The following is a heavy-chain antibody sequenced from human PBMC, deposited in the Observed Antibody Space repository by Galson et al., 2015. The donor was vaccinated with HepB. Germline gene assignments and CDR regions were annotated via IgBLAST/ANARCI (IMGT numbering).Heavy chain of an antibody. Sequence: SETLSLTCTVSGDSISSSTYYWGWIRQPPGKGLEWIGSIYYSGSTYYNPSLKSRVTISVDTSKNHFSLKLSSVTAADTAVYYCARIDDYGVKNSHGYFKHWGQGTLVTVSS. V-gene: IGHV4-39*02. CDR2: IYYSGST. D-gene: IGHD4-17*01. J-gene: IGHJ1*01. CDR3: ARIDDYGVKNSHGYFKH. CDR1: GDSISSSTYY.